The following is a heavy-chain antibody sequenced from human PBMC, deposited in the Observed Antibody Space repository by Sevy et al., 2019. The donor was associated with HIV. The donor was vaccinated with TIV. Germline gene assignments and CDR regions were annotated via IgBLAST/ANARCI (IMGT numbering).Heavy chain of an antibody. D-gene: IGHD3-22*01. J-gene: IGHJ4*02. Sequence: SETLSLTCTVSGGSISSYYWSWIRQPPGKGLEWIGYIYYSGSTNYNPSLKSRVTISVDTSKNQFSLKLGSVTAADTAVYYCARGNYYDSSGYGGFDYWGQGTLVTVSS. V-gene: IGHV4-59*01. CDR3: ARGNYYDSSGYGGFDY. CDR1: GGSISSYY. CDR2: IYYSGST.